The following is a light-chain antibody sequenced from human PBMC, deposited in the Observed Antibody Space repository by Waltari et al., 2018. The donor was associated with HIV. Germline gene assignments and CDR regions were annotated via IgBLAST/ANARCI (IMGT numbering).Light chain of an antibody. J-gene: IGLJ1*01. CDR3: QSRGIRGSYV. CDR2: KAI. V-gene: IGLV3-25*03. Sequence: SSELTQPPSVSVFPGQTASITCSGAVFTEQYVDWYQQKPGKPPVLVIFKAIERPSGIPERFSGSRSGTTVTLTITGVRPEDEGDYYCQSRGIRGSYVFGSGTKVTVL. CDR1: VFTEQY.